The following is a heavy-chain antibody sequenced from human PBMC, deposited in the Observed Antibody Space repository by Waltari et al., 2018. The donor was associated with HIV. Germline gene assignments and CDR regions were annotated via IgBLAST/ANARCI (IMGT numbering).Heavy chain of an antibody. CDR3: ARDCMVRGRAFDY. CDR1: GFTFSSYW. Sequence: EVQLVESGGGLVQPGGSLRLSCAASGFTFSSYWRSGVRQAPGKGLEWVANIKQDGSEKYYVDSVKGRFTISRDNAKNSLYLQMNSLRAEDTAVYYCARDCMVRGRAFDYWGQGTLVTVSS. J-gene: IGHJ4*02. V-gene: IGHV3-7*01. CDR2: IKQDGSEK. D-gene: IGHD3-10*01.